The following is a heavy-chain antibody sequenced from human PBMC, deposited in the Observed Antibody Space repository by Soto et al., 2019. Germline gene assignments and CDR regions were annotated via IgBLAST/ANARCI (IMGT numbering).Heavy chain of an antibody. V-gene: IGHV1-8*01. J-gene: IGHJ3*01. D-gene: IGHD2-15*01. CDR2: MNPNSGNT. CDR1: GYTFTSYD. Sequence: ASVKVSCKASGYTFTSYDINWVRQATGQGLEWMGWMNPNSGNTGYAQKFQGRVTMTRNTSISTAYMELSSLRSEDTAVYYCAREGDPGYCSVFFCYPIPVDAIDFWGPGTMVTV. CDR3: AREGDPGYCSVFFCYPIPVDAIDF.